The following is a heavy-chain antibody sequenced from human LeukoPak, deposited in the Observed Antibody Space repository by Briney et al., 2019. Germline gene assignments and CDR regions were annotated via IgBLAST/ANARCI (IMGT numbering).Heavy chain of an antibody. D-gene: IGHD4-17*01. CDR3: ARDRAIRSLYFDY. V-gene: IGHV1-69*04. CDR2: IIPIFGIA. J-gene: IGHJ4*02. CDR1: GGTFSSYA. Sequence: EASVKVSCKASGGTFSSYAISWVRQAPGQGLEWMGRIIPIFGIANYAQKFQGRVTITADKSTSTAYMELSSLRSEDTAVYYCARDRAIRSLYFDYWGQGTLVTVSS.